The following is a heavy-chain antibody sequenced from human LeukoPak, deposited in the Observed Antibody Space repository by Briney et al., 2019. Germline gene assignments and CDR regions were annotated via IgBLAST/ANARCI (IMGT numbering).Heavy chain of an antibody. Sequence: GGSLRLSCAASGFTFSSYWMHWVPQAPGKGLVWVSRINSDGSSTSYADFVKGRFTISRDNAKNTLNVQMNSLRAEDTAVYYCAREVQSRTGYYYRAFDIWGQGTLITVSS. V-gene: IGHV3-74*01. CDR1: GFTFSSYW. J-gene: IGHJ3*02. CDR3: AREVQSRTGYYYRAFDI. CDR2: INSDGSST. D-gene: IGHD3-22*01.